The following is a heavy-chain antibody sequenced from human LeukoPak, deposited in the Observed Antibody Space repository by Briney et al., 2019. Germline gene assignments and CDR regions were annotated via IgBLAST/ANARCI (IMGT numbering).Heavy chain of an antibody. CDR1: GFTFSSYA. J-gene: IGHJ4*02. D-gene: IGHD6-13*01. CDR2: ISYDGSNK. V-gene: IGHV3-30-3*01. CDR3: ARVGKAAAGLDY. Sequence: GSLRLSCAASGFTFSSYAMHWVRQAPGKGLEWVAVISYDGSNKYYADSVKGRFTISRDNSKNTLYLQMNSLRAEDTAVYYCARVGKAAAGLDYWGQGTLVTVSS.